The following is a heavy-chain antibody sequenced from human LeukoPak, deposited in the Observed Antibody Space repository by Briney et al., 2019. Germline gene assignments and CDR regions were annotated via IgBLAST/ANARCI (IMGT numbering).Heavy chain of an antibody. V-gene: IGHV3-74*01. CDR2: INSDGSST. J-gene: IGHJ4*02. D-gene: IGHD4-17*01. Sequence: GGSLRLSCAASGFTFSSYWMHWVRQAPGKGLVWVSRINSDGSSTSYADSVKGRFTISRDNAKNTLYLQMNSLRAEDTAVYYCAREAPAYGDYSHWGQGTLVTVSS. CDR1: GFTFSSYW. CDR3: AREAPAYGDYSH.